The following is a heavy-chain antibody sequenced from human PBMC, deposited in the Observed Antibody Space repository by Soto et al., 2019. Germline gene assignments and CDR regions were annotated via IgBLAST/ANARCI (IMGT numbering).Heavy chain of an antibody. CDR1: GFTFSSYW. CDR3: ASPEDCSSPSCYGSCFDY. D-gene: IGHD2-2*01. J-gene: IGHJ4*02. V-gene: IGHV3-7*01. Sequence: PWGSLRLSCGASGFTFSSYWMSWVRQDPGKGLEWVANIKQDGREKYYVDSVKGRFTISRDNAKNSLYLQMNSLRAEDTAVYYCASPEDCSSPSCYGSCFDYWGQGTLVTVSS. CDR2: IKQDGREK.